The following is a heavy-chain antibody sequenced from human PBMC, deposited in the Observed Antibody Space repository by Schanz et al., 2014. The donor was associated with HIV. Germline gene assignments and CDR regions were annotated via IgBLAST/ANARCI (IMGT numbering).Heavy chain of an antibody. CDR2: VSYDGSNE. CDR1: GFTFSTYA. J-gene: IGHJ6*02. Sequence: QVQLVESGGGVVQPGRSLRLSCAASGFTFSTYAMHWVRQAPGKGLEWVAVVSYDGSNEYYADSVKGRFTISRDNSKNTLYLQMNSLRAEDTAVYYCAKDQGYDFWSGYYNYYDMDVWGQGTTVTVSS. V-gene: IGHV3-30*18. CDR3: AKDQGYDFWSGYYNYYDMDV. D-gene: IGHD3-3*01.